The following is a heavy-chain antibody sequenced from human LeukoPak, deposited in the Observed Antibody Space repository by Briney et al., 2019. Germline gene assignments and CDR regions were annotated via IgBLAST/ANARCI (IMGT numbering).Heavy chain of an antibody. J-gene: IGHJ6*02. Sequence: ASVKVSCKASGGTFSSYAISWVQQAPGQGLEWMGGIIPIFGTANYAQKFQGRVTITADESTSTAYMELSSLRSEDTAVYYCARAVVVVPGNYYYYGMDVWGQGTTVTVSS. D-gene: IGHD2-2*01. V-gene: IGHV1-69*01. CDR2: IIPIFGTA. CDR3: ARAVVVVPGNYYYYGMDV. CDR1: GGTFSSYA.